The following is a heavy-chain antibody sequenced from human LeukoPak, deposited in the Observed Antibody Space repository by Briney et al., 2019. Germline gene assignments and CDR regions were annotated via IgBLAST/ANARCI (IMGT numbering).Heavy chain of an antibody. D-gene: IGHD6-6*01. CDR1: GYTFTGYY. CDR3: ARDSSSFKFDY. Sequence: ASVKVSCKASGYTFTGYYMHWVRQAPGQGLEWMGWINPNSGGSNYAQKFQGWVTMTRDTSISTAYMELSRLRSDDTAVYYCARDSSSFKFDYWGQGTLVTVSS. J-gene: IGHJ4*02. V-gene: IGHV1-2*04. CDR2: INPNSGGS.